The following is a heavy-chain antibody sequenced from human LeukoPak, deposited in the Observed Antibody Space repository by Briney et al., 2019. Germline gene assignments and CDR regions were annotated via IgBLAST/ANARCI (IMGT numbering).Heavy chain of an antibody. CDR3: ARGGELLYFDY. J-gene: IGHJ4*02. Sequence: VASVTVSCTASGYTFTSYAIHWVRQAPGQRLEWMGWINAGNGNTKYSQKFQGRVTITRDTSASTAYMELSSLRSEDTAVYYCARGGELLYFDYWGQGTLVTVSS. CDR1: GYTFTSYA. CDR2: INAGNGNT. V-gene: IGHV1-3*01. D-gene: IGHD1-7*01.